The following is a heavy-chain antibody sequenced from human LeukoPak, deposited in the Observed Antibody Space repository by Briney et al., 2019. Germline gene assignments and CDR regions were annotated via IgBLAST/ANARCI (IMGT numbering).Heavy chain of an antibody. CDR2: INTGDGDT. Sequence: ASVKVSCKASGYTFTTRAIHWVRQAPGQRLEWMGLINTGDGDTLYSQKFQGRATITRDTSANTAYLELDGLTSEDTAVYYCATGCSLGPVCYYLDYWGQGTLVTVSS. CDR3: ATGCSLGPVCYYLDY. D-gene: IGHD2-21*01. V-gene: IGHV1-3*04. CDR1: GYTFTTRA. J-gene: IGHJ4*02.